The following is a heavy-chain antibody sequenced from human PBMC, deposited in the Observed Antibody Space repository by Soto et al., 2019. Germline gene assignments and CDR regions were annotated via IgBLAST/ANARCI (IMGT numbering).Heavy chain of an antibody. CDR3: ARDGGVAATLANYFDY. J-gene: IGHJ4*02. Sequence: LRLSCAASGFTFNSYSMNWVRQAPGKGLEWVSSMSRSSRYIYYADSVKGRFTISRDNAKNSVYLQMNSLRAEDTAVYYCARDGGVAATLANYFDYWGEGTLVTVSS. CDR2: MSRSSRYI. CDR1: GFTFNSYS. V-gene: IGHV3-21*01. D-gene: IGHD2-15*01.